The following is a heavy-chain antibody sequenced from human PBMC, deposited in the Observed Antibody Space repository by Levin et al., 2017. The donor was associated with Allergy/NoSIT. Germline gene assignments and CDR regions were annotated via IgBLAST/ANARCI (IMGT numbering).Heavy chain of an antibody. CDR2: ITWNSFTI. V-gene: IGHV3-9*01. CDR1: GFTVDDYA. Sequence: GGSLRLSCAASGFTVDDYAMHWVRQAPGKGLEWVSGITWNSFTIRYADSVKGRFTISRDNAKNSLYLQMNSLRPEDTALYYCVKPSGALSGNSPSWYSDLWGHGTLVTVSS. D-gene: IGHD4-23*01. J-gene: IGHJ2*01. CDR3: VKPSGALSGNSPSWYSDL.